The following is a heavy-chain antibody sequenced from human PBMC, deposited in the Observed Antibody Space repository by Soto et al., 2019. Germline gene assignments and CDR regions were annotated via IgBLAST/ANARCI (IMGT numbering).Heavy chain of an antibody. J-gene: IGHJ4*02. CDR3: AKVDKYCSSPSCYYDY. D-gene: IGHD2-2*01. Sequence: PGGSLRLSCAASGFTFSSDAISWVRQAPGKGLEWVSAISGSGGSTYYADSVKGRFTISRDNSKNTLYLQMNSLRAEDTAVYYCAKVDKYCSSPSCYYDYWGQGTLVTVSS. CDR2: ISGSGGST. V-gene: IGHV3-23*01. CDR1: GFTFSSDA.